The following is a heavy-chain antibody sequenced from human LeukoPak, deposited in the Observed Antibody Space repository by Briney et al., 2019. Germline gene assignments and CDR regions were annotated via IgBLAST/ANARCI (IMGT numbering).Heavy chain of an antibody. CDR3: ARGCGSLSLGY. CDR2: ISGSSSAI. V-gene: IGHV3-48*04. J-gene: IGHJ4*02. Sequence: SGGSLRLSCAASGFTFTSYSMHWVRQAPGKGLEWVSYISGSSSAIHYADSVKGRFTISRDNANNSLYLQMNSLRAEDTAVYYCARGCGSLSLGYWGRGTLVAVSS. D-gene: IGHD1-26*01. CDR1: GFTFTSYS.